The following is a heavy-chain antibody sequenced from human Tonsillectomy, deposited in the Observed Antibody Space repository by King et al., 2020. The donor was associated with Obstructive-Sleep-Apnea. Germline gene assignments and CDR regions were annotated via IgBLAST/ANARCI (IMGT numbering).Heavy chain of an antibody. CDR2: IWYDGSNK. J-gene: IGHJ4*02. D-gene: IGHD1-26*01. CDR1: GFTFSSYG. CDR3: ARDPLGSDY. Sequence: VQLVESGGGVVQPGRSLRLSCAASGFTFSSYGMHWVRQAPGKGLEWVAVIWYDGSNKYYADSVKGRFTISRDNSKNTLYLQMNSLRAEDTAVYYCARDPLGSDYWGQGTLVTVSS. V-gene: IGHV3-33*01.